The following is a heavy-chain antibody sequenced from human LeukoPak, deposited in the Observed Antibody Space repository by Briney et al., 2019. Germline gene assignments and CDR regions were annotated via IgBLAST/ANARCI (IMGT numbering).Heavy chain of an antibody. J-gene: IGHJ4*02. V-gene: IGHV1-18*01. D-gene: IGHD3-9*01. CDR1: GYTFTNYG. CDR3: ARDHSYDILTGYSWTRYYFDY. CDR2: INTYNGNT. Sequence: ASVKVSCTASGYTFTNYGISWVRQAPGQGLEWMGWINTYNGNTNYAQKLQGRVTMTTDTSTSTAYMELRSLRSDDTAVYYCARDHSYDILTGYSWTRYYFDYWGQGTLVTVSS.